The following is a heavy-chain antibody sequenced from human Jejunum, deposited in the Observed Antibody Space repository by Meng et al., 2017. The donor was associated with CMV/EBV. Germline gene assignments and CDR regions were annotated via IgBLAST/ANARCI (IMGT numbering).Heavy chain of an antibody. CDR1: GFTFSDYY. V-gene: IGHV3-11*05. Sequence: QVQLVELWGGLVKPGESLRLFCEAPGFTFSDYYMSWIRQVPGKGLEWLSYVSSYGDYTDYADSVRARFIMSRDNAKNSLYLQMNSLEVEDTAVYFCVRGGGNDLTFDYWGQGVLVTVSS. D-gene: IGHD1-1*01. J-gene: IGHJ4*02. CDR2: VSSYGDYT. CDR3: VRGGGNDLTFDY.